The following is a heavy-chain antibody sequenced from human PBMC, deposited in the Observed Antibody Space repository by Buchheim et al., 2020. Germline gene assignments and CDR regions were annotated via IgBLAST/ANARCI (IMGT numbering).Heavy chain of an antibody. D-gene: IGHD2-15*01. Sequence: QVQLVESGGGVVQPGRSLRLSCAASGFTFSSYAMHWVRQAPGKGLEWVAVISYDGSNKYYADSVKGRFTISRDNSKNTLYLQMNSLRAEDTAVYYCARDSDIVGVVAATTSGGFDYWGQGTL. J-gene: IGHJ4*02. CDR3: ARDSDIVGVVAATTSGGFDY. V-gene: IGHV3-30*04. CDR2: ISYDGSNK. CDR1: GFTFSSYA.